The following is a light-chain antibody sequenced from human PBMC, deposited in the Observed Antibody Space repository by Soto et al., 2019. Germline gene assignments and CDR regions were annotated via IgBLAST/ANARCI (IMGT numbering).Light chain of an antibody. CDR1: SSDIGAYNY. Sequence: QSALTQPASVSGSPGQSITISCTGTSSDIGAYNYVSWYQQHPGKAPKLMIYEVSNRPSGVSNRFSGSKSDNTASLTISGLQAEDEADYYCSSYKGSTTLDRVFGGGTKLTVL. J-gene: IGLJ3*02. CDR2: EVS. V-gene: IGLV2-14*01. CDR3: SSYKGSTTLDRV.